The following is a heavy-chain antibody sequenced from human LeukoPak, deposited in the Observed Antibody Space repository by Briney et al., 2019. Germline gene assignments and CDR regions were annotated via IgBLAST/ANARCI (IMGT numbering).Heavy chain of an antibody. CDR2: IYYSGST. V-gene: IGHV4-61*10. CDR1: GGSISSGTYY. CDR3: ARVDYGDYWSLVDY. J-gene: IGHJ4*02. D-gene: IGHD4-17*01. Sequence: SETLSLTCTVSGGSISSGTYYWSWIRRPAGKGLEWIGYIYYSGSTNYNPSLKSRVTISVDTSKNQFSLKLSSVTAADTAVYYCARVDYGDYWSLVDYWGQGALVTVSS.